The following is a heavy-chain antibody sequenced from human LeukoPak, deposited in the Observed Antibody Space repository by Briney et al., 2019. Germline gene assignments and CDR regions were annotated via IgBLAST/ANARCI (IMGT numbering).Heavy chain of an antibody. J-gene: IGHJ4*02. V-gene: IGHV1-69*04. CDR1: GGTFSSYA. Sequence: GASVKVSCKASGGTFSSYAISWVRQPPGQGLEWMGRIIPIFGIANYAQKFQGRVTITADKSTSTAYMELSSLRSEDTAVYYCASVMRTRSHLFDYWGQGTLVTVSS. D-gene: IGHD2/OR15-2a*01. CDR3: ASVMRTRSHLFDY. CDR2: IIPIFGIA.